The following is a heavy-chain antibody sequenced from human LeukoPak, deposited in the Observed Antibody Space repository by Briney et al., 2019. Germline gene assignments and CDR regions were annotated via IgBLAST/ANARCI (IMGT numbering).Heavy chain of an antibody. CDR2: INPNSGGT. J-gene: IGHJ4*02. CDR3: ARDRDYYDSSGRARYYFDY. Sequence: ASVKVSCKASGYTFTGYYMHWVRQAPGQGLEWMGWINPNSGGTNYAQKFQGRVTMTRDTSISTAYMELSRLRSDDTAVYYCARDRDYYDSSGRARYYFDYWGQGTLVTVSS. V-gene: IGHV1-2*02. CDR1: GYTFTGYY. D-gene: IGHD3-22*01.